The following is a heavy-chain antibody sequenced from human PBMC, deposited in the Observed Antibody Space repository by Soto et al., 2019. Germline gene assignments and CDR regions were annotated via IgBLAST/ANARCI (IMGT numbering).Heavy chain of an antibody. J-gene: IGHJ3*01. CDR1: GFTFSDYY. D-gene: IGHD2-2*01. V-gene: IGHV3-11*01. CDR3: ARDRYCSSASWQGSVFAFHL. CDR2: ISSSGGSR. Sequence: QVQLVESGGGLVKPGGSLRLSCAASGFTFSDYYMSWIRQAPGKGLEWVSLISSSGGSRFYADSVKGRFTISRDNAKNSLYLQMKSLRAEDAAVYYCARDRYCSSASWQGSVFAFHLWGQGTMVTVSS.